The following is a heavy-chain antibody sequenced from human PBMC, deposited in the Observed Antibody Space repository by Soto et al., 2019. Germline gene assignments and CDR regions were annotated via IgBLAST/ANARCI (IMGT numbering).Heavy chain of an antibody. CDR2: ISYDGSNK. D-gene: IGHD3-22*01. CDR3: AKDHRTATYYYDSSGYYDY. J-gene: IGHJ4*02. Sequence: QVQLVESGGGVVQPGRSLRLSCVASGFTFSSYGMHWVRQAPGKGLEWVAVISYDGSNKYYADSVKGRFTISRDNSKNTLYLQMNSLRAEDTAVYYCAKDHRTATYYYDSSGYYDYWGQGTLVTVSS. V-gene: IGHV3-30*18. CDR1: GFTFSSYG.